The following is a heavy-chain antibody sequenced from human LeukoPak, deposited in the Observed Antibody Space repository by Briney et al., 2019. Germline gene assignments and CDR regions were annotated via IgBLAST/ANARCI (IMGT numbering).Heavy chain of an antibody. CDR1: GGSFSGYY. Sequence: PSETLSLTRAVYGGSFSGYYWSWIRQPPGKGLEWIGEINHSGSTNYNPSLKSRVTISVDTSKNQFSLKLSSVTAADTAVYYCAGRTGGFDYWGQGTLVTVSS. CDR2: INHSGST. D-gene: IGHD2-8*02. J-gene: IGHJ4*02. V-gene: IGHV4-34*01. CDR3: AGRTGGFDY.